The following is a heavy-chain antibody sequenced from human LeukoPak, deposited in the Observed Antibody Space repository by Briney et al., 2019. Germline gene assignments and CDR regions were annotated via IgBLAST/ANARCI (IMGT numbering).Heavy chain of an antibody. CDR2: INHSGST. J-gene: IGHJ4*02. Sequence: SETLSLTCTVSGGSISSYYWSWIRQPPGQGLEWIGEINHSGSTNYNPSLKSRVTISVDTSKNQFSLKLSSVTAADTAVYYCARVARGDMIVVVMYFDYWGQGTLVTVSS. CDR3: ARVARGDMIVVVMYFDY. D-gene: IGHD3-22*01. CDR1: GGSISSYY. V-gene: IGHV4-34*01.